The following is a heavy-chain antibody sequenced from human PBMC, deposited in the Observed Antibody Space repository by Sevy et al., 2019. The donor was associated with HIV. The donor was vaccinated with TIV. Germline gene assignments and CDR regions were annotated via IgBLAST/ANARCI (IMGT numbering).Heavy chain of an antibody. V-gene: IGHV3-73*01. CDR2: IRSKANSYAT. D-gene: IGHD1-26*01. CDR1: GFTFSGSA. CDR3: TRHQSPFGSRPYYYYGMDV. Sequence: GGSLRLSCAASGFTFSGSAMHWVRQASGKGLEWVGRIRSKANSYATAIAASVKGRFTISRDDSKNTAYLQMNSLKTEDTAVYYCTRHQSPFGSRPYYYYGMDVWGQGTTVTVSS. J-gene: IGHJ6*02.